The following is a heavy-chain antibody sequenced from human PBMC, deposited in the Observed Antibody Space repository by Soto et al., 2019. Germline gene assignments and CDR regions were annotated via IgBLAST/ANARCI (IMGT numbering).Heavy chain of an antibody. CDR1: GYSFTSYW. Sequence: PGESLKISCKGSGYSFTSYWIGWVRQMPGKGLEWMGIIYPGDSDTRYSPSFQGQVTISADKSISTAYLQWSSLKASDTAMYYCARQDFEGDGLYGMDVWGQGTTVTVSS. CDR2: IYPGDSDT. CDR3: ARQDFEGDGLYGMDV. V-gene: IGHV5-51*01. D-gene: IGHD3-9*01. J-gene: IGHJ6*02.